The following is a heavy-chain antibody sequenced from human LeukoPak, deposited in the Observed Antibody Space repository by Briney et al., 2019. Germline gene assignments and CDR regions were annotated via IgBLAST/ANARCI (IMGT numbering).Heavy chain of an antibody. CDR1: GYTFTSYG. Sequence: ASVKVSCKASGYTFTSYGISWVRQAPGQGLEWMGWISAYNGNTNYAQKLQGRVTMTTDTSTSTAYMELRSLRSDDTAVYYCARDPSSGWYYHYYYYGMDVWGQGTTVTVSS. V-gene: IGHV1-18*01. CDR3: ARDPSSGWYYHYYYYGMDV. CDR2: ISAYNGNT. J-gene: IGHJ6*02. D-gene: IGHD6-19*01.